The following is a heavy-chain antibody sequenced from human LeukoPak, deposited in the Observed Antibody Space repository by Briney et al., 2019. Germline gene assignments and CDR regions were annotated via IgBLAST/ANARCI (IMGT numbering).Heavy chain of an antibody. Sequence: LSETLSLTCTVSGGSMSNYYWSWIRQPPGKGLEWIGYIYYSGSTDYNPSLKSRVTISVDTSKNQLSLNLTSVTAADTAVYYCARKRTIFGVVAWGQGTLVTVSS. CDR3: ARKRTIFGVVA. CDR1: GGSMSNYY. CDR2: IYYSGST. V-gene: IGHV4-59*01. J-gene: IGHJ5*02. D-gene: IGHD3-3*01.